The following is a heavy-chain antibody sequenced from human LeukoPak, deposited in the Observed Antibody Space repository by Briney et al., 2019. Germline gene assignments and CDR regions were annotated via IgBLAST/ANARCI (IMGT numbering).Heavy chain of an antibody. CDR2: ISGSGGST. V-gene: IGHV3-23*01. D-gene: IGHD6-13*01. J-gene: IGHJ4*02. CDR1: VFTFSIYA. Sequence: GGSLRLSCGASVFTFSIYAMSGVRRAPGEGREGVSAISGSGGSTYYADSVKGRFTISRDNSKNTLYLQMNSLRAEDTAVYYCAKGKGPVAAAGTGSDYWGQGTLVTVSS. CDR3: AKGKGPVAAAGTGSDY.